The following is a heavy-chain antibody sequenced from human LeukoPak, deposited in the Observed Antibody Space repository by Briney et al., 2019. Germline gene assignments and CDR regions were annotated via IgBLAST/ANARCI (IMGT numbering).Heavy chain of an antibody. Sequence: GGSPRLSCAASGFTSSSYEMNWVRPAPGKGLEWVAVISYDGSHKCYADSVKGRFTISRDNSKNTLSLQMNSLRTDDTAVYYYAKDLQRHLPPLFYFDYWGQGTLVTVSS. CDR3: AKDLQRHLPPLFYFDY. D-gene: IGHD6-25*01. CDR1: GFTSSSYE. CDR2: ISYDGSHK. V-gene: IGHV3-30*18. J-gene: IGHJ4*02.